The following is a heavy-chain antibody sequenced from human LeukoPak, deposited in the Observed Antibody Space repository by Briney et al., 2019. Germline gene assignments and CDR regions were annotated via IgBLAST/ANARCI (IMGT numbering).Heavy chain of an antibody. CDR1: GYTLTDLS. J-gene: IGHJ4*02. V-gene: IGHV1-24*01. Sequence: ASVKVSCKVSGYTLTDLSMHWVRQAPGKGLEWMGGFDPEDGETIYVQKFQGRVTMTEDTSTDTAYMELSSLTSEDTAVYYCATDLPYGDSFFDYWGQGTLVTVSS. D-gene: IGHD4-17*01. CDR2: FDPEDGET. CDR3: ATDLPYGDSFFDY.